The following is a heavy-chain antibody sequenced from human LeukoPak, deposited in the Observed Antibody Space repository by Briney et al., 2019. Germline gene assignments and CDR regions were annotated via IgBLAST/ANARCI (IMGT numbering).Heavy chain of an antibody. J-gene: IGHJ6*03. CDR3: AKNAGDGGYYYYMDV. Sequence: GGSLRLSCAASGFTFNNYAMSWVRQAPGKGLEWVSSISGGGDTSYYADSVRGRFTISRDTSKNMLFLQMDSLRAEDTAIYYCAKNAGDGGYYYYMDVWGKGTTVTVPS. CDR1: GFTFNNYA. V-gene: IGHV3-23*01. D-gene: IGHD3-16*01. CDR2: ISGGGDTS.